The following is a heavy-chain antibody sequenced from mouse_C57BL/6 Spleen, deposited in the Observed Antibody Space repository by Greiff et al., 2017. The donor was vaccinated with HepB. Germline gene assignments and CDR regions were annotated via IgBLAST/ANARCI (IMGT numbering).Heavy chain of an antibody. J-gene: IGHJ2*01. CDR1: GYTFTSYW. CDR3: ARRTTTVERGYYFDY. Sequence: QVQLQQSGAELVMPGASVKLSCKASGYTFTSYWMHWVKQRPGQGLEWIGEIDPSDSYTNYNQKFKGKSTLTVDKSSSTAYMQLSSLTSEDSAVYYCARRTTTVERGYYFDYWGQGTTLTVSS. D-gene: IGHD1-1*01. V-gene: IGHV1-69*01. CDR2: IDPSDSYT.